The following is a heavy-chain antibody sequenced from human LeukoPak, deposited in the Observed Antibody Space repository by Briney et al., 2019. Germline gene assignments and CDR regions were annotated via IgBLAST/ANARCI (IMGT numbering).Heavy chain of an antibody. D-gene: IGHD5-24*01. V-gene: IGHV3-23*01. CDR1: GFTFSSYG. CDR2: IVWSGDNT. Sequence: GGSLRLSCVASGFTFSSYGMSWVRQAPGKGLXXXXGIVWSGDNTNYADSVKGRFTISRDNSKNTLYLEMNSLRAEDTAVYYCAKDLYPSKNYRFDYWGQGTLVNVSS. CDR3: AKDLYPSKNYRFDY. J-gene: IGHJ4*02.